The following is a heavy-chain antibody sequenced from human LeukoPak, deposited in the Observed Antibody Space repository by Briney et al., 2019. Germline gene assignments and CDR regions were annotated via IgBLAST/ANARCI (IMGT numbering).Heavy chain of an antibody. D-gene: IGHD2-2*01. V-gene: IGHV3-11*05. CDR2: ISSSSSYT. J-gene: IGHJ4*02. Sequence: GGSLRLSCAASGFTFSDYYMSWIRQAPGKGLEWVSYISSSSSYTNYADSVKGRFTISRDNAKNSLYLQMNSLRAEDTAVYYCARDNIVVVPAARQCYFDYWGQGTLVTVSS. CDR3: ARDNIVVVPAARQCYFDY. CDR1: GFTFSDYY.